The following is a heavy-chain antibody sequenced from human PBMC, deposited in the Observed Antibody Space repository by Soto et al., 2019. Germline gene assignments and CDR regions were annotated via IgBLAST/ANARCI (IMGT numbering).Heavy chain of an antibody. Sequence: PGGSLRLSCAASGFTFSSYAMHWVRQAPGKGLEWVAVISYDGSNKYYADSVKGRFTISRDNSKNTLYLQMNSLRAEDTAVYYCARDQGTVVTPDAFDIWSQGTMVTVSS. CDR2: ISYDGSNK. V-gene: IGHV3-30-3*01. CDR1: GFTFSSYA. CDR3: ARDQGTVVTPDAFDI. J-gene: IGHJ3*02. D-gene: IGHD2-15*01.